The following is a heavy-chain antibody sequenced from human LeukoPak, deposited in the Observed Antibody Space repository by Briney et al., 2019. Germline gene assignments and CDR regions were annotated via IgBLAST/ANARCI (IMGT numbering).Heavy chain of an antibody. V-gene: IGHV3-9*01. CDR3: AKAGYCSSTSCSDY. J-gene: IGHJ4*02. CDR1: GFTFDDYA. Sequence: GGSLRLSCAASGFTFDDYAMHWVRQAPGNGLEWVSGISWNSGSIGYADSVKGRFTISRDNAKNSLYLQMNSLRAEDTALYYCAKAGYCSSTSCSDYWGQGTLVTVSS. D-gene: IGHD2-2*01. CDR2: ISWNSGSI.